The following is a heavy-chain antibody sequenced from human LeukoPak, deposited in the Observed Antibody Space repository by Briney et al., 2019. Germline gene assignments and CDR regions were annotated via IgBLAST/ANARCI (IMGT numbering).Heavy chain of an antibody. Sequence: ASVKVSCKASGGTFSSYAISWVRQAPGQGLEWMGRIIPILGIANYAQKFQGRVTITADKSTSTAYMELSSLRAEDTAVYYCARGVIYDFWSGYPPYYYMDVWGKGTTVTVSS. V-gene: IGHV1-69*04. J-gene: IGHJ6*03. D-gene: IGHD3-3*01. CDR1: GGTFSSYA. CDR2: IIPILGIA. CDR3: ARGVIYDFWSGYPPYYYMDV.